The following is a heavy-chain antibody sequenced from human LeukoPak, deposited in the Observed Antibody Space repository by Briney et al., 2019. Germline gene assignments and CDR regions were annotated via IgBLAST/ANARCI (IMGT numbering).Heavy chain of an antibody. Sequence: ASVKVSCKASGYTFTSYGISWVRQAPGQGLEWMGWISAYNGNTNYAQKLQGRVTMTRDMSTSTDYMELNNLRAEDTAVYYCAKDGVPSRWFGRNYFDYWGQGTLVTVSS. D-gene: IGHD3-10*01. J-gene: IGHJ4*02. CDR3: AKDGVPSRWFGRNYFDY. V-gene: IGHV1-18*01. CDR1: GYTFTSYG. CDR2: ISAYNGNT.